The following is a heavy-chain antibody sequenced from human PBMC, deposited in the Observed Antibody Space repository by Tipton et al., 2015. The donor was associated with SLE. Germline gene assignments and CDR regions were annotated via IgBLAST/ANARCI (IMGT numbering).Heavy chain of an antibody. CDR3: ARDHGGGAQDNWFDP. D-gene: IGHD1-26*01. V-gene: IGHV4-39*07. Sequence: TLSLTCTVSGGSISSSSYYWGWIRQPPGKGLEWIGSIYYSGSTYYNPSLKSRVTISVDTSKNQFSLKLSSVTAADTAVYYCARDHGGGAQDNWFDPWDQGTLVTVSS. CDR2: IYYSGST. J-gene: IGHJ5*02. CDR1: GGSISSSSYY.